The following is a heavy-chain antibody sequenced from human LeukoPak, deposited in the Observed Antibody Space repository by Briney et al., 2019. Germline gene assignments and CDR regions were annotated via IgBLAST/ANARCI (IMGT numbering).Heavy chain of an antibody. CDR1: GFTFSSYG. J-gene: IGHJ4*02. CDR3: AKEYGGYCSSTSCSLDY. CDR2: IRYDGSNK. V-gene: IGHV3-30*02. D-gene: IGHD2-2*01. Sequence: PGGSLRLSCAASGFTFSSYGMHWVRQAPGKGLEWVAFIRYDGSNKYYADSVKGRFTISRDNSKNTLYLQMNSLRAEDTAVYYCAKEYGGYCSSTSCSLDYWGQGTLVTVSS.